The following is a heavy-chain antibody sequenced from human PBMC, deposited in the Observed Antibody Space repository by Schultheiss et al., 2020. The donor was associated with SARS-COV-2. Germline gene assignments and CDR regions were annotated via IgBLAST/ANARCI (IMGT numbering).Heavy chain of an antibody. CDR1: GYSISSGYY. D-gene: IGHD4-17*01. CDR2: IYHSGST. V-gene: IGHV4-38-2*02. CDR3: ARGGLRIH. J-gene: IGHJ4*02. Sequence: SETLSLTCTVSGYSISSGYYWGWIRQPPGKGLEWIGSIYHSGSTNYNPSLKSRVTISVDTSKNQFSLKLSSVTAADTAVYYCARGGLRIHWGQGTLVTVSS.